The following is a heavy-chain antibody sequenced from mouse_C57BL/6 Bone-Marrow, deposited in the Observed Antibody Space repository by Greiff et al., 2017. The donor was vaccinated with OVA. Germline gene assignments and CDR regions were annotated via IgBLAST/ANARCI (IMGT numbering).Heavy chain of an antibody. CDR2: IYPGSGST. Sequence: QVQLKQPGAELVKPGASVKMSCKASGYTFTSYWITWVKQRPGQGLEWIGDIYPGSGSTNYNEKFKSKATLTVDTSSSTAYMQLSSLTSEDSAVYYCAGDYYGSSYYFDYWGQGTTLTVSS. V-gene: IGHV1-55*01. D-gene: IGHD1-1*01. J-gene: IGHJ2*01. CDR3: AGDYYGSSYYFDY. CDR1: GYTFTSYW.